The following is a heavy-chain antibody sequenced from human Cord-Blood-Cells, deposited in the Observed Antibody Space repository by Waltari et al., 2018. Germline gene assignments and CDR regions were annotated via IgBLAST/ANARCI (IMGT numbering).Heavy chain of an antibody. CDR1: GGTLRSYA. CDR2: IIPIFGTA. J-gene: IGHJ5*02. Sequence: HVQLVQSGAEVKKPASSVMVSCKASGGTLRSYALSWPRQAPGQGLERMGGIIPIFGTANYAQKSQGRVTITADESTSTAYMELSSLRSEDTAVYYCARAPNWNQTNRWFDHWGQGTLVTVSS. V-gene: IGHV1-69*01. CDR3: ARAPNWNQTNRWFDH. D-gene: IGHD1-1*01.